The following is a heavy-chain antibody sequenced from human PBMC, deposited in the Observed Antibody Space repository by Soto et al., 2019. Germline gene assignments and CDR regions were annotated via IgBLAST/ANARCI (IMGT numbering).Heavy chain of an antibody. J-gene: IGHJ3*02. CDR2: IYYSGST. D-gene: IGHD6-19*01. CDR1: GGSSSSGGYY. CDR3: SRGGIAVAANAFDI. V-gene: IGHV4-31*03. Sequence: PSETLSLTCTVSGGSSSSGGYYCSWIRHHPGKGLEWIGYIYYSGSTYYNPSLKSRVTISVDTSKNQFSLKLSSVTAADTAVYYCSRGGIAVAANAFDILGQGPMVTVS.